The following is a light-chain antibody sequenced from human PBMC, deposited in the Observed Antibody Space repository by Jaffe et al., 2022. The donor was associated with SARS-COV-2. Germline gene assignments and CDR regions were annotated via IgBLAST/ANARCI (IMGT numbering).Light chain of an antibody. J-gene: IGLJ3*02. Sequence: SYVLTQPPSLSVAPGQTARITCEGNDIGRKSVHWYQQKPGQAPVLVVFDDNERHSGIPERFSGSNSGNMASLTISSVEAGDEADYYCQVWDSSSDQLFGGGTRMTVL. CDR1: DIGRKS. CDR2: DDN. CDR3: QVWDSSSDQL. V-gene: IGLV3-21*02.